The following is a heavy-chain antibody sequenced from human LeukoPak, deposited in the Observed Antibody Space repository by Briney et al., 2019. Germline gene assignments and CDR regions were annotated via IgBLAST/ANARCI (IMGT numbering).Heavy chain of an antibody. CDR2: IYYSRST. Sequence: SETLSLTCTVSGGSISSSDYYCGWIRQPPGRGLGWIGTIYYSRSTSYNPSIKSRVTLSVDTSKNQFSLKLSSVTAADTAVYYCARGPLSSRTTWTWFDPWGQGTLVTVSS. CDR3: ARGPLSSRTTWTWFDP. CDR1: GGSISSSDYY. J-gene: IGHJ5*02. V-gene: IGHV4-39*01. D-gene: IGHD6-13*01.